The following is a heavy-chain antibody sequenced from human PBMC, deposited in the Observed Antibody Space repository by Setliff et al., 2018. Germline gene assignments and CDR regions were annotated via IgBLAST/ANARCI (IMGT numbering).Heavy chain of an antibody. Sequence: PSETLSLTCAVYGGSFSGYYWSWIRQPPGKGLEWIGEINHSGSTNYNPSLKSRVTISVDTSKNQFSLKLSSVTAADTAVYYCAREGGIGDSGDYWGQGTLVTVSS. CDR2: INHSGST. CDR1: GGSFSGYY. V-gene: IGHV4-34*01. J-gene: IGHJ4*02. D-gene: IGHD4-17*01. CDR3: AREGGIGDSGDY.